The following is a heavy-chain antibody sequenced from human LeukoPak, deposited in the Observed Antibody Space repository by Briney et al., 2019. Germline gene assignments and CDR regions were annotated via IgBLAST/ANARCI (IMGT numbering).Heavy chain of an antibody. V-gene: IGHV4-4*09. CDR2: IYTSGST. CDR3: ARLGYSVSWTDC. Sequence: PSETLSLTCTVSGGSISSYYWSWIRQPPGKGLEWIGYIYTSGSTNYNPSLKSRVTISVDTSKNQFSLRLSSVPAADMAVYFCARLGYSVSWTDCWGQGTLVTVSS. CDR1: GGSISSYY. J-gene: IGHJ4*02. D-gene: IGHD6-13*01.